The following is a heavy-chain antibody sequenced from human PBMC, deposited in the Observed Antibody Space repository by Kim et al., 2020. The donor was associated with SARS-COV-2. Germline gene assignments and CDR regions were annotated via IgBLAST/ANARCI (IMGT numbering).Heavy chain of an antibody. CDR3: ARSSLNSPSGPFWDS. CDR1: GYTFTDFS. J-gene: IGHJ4*02. Sequence: ASVKVSCKASGYTFTDFSIYWLRQAPGRGLEWMGRISPANSVTLYAQRFQGRVTVSRDTSITTAYMELSGLSSDDTAMYYCARSSLNSPSGPFWDSWGQG. D-gene: IGHD1-7*01. V-gene: IGHV1-2*02. CDR2: ISPANSVT.